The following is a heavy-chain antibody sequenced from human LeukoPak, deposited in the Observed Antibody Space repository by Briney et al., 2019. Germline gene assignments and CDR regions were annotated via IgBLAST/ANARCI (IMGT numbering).Heavy chain of an antibody. Sequence: GRSLRLSCAASGFTFNNFAMSWVRQAPGKGLEWVSRINSDGSSTSYADSVKGRFTISRDNAKNTLYLQMNSLRAEDTAVYYCARASRSSSWYYFDYWGQGTLATVSS. CDR3: ARASRSSSWYYFDY. CDR1: GFTFNNFA. D-gene: IGHD6-13*01. J-gene: IGHJ4*02. CDR2: INSDGSST. V-gene: IGHV3-74*01.